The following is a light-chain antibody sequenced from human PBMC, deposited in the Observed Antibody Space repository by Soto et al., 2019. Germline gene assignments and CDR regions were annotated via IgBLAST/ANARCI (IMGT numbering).Light chain of an antibody. J-gene: IGLJ1*01. V-gene: IGLV2-14*01. CDR2: EVA. CDR1: SRDIVFYNY. CDR3: SSYTNTGTLYV. Sequence: QSALTQPASVSGSPGQSITISCTGTSRDIVFYNYVSWYQQHPGKAPKLIIYEVAKRPSGVSSRFSGSKSGNTASLTISGLQAEDEADYHCSSYTNTGTLYVFGTGTKLTVL.